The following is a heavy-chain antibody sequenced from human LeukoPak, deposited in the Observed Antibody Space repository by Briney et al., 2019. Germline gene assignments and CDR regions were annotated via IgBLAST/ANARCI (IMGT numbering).Heavy chain of an antibody. CDR2: ISGSGDNT. CDR1: GFSFSSYA. D-gene: IGHD6-19*01. Sequence: GGSLRLSCAAFGFSFSSYAMSWMRQAPGKGLEWVSSISGSGDNTYYAESVKGRFTISRDNSKNTLFLQMNSLRAEDTAVFYCAKRSGYTTGWFFDFWGQGTLVTVSS. CDR3: AKRSGYTTGWFFDF. V-gene: IGHV3-23*01. J-gene: IGHJ4*02.